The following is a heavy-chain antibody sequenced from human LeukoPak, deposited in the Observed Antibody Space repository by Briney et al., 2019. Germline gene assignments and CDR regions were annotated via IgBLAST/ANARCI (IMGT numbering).Heavy chain of an antibody. CDR3: ARWEVITFGGFIDDAFDI. CDR2: IYTSGST. V-gene: IGHV4-61*02. CDR1: GGSISSGSYY. J-gene: IGHJ3*02. Sequence: SETLSLTCTVSGGSISSGSYYWSWIRQPAGKGLEWIGRIYTSGSTNYNPSLKSRVTISVDTSKNQFSLKLSSVTAADTAVYYCARWEVITFGGFIDDAFDIWGQGTMVTVSS. D-gene: IGHD3-16*01.